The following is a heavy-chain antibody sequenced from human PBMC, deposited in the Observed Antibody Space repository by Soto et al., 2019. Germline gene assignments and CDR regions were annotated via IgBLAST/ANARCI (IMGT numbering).Heavy chain of an antibody. D-gene: IGHD2-21*01. Sequence: GGSLSLSCAASGFTFSSYAMSGVRQAPGKGLEWVSAVSGSGGSTYYAASVKGRFTISRDNSKNTLYLQMNSLRAEDTAVYYCAKVGRLGEGDYWGQGTLVTVSS. CDR3: AKVGRLGEGDY. J-gene: IGHJ4*02. CDR2: VSGSGGST. CDR1: GFTFSSYA. V-gene: IGHV3-23*01.